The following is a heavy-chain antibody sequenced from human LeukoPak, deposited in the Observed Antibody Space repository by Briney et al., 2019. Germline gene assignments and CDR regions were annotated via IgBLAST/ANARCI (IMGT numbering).Heavy chain of an antibody. Sequence: GGSLRLSCAASGFIFSTYSMNWVRQAPGKGLEWVSYISSSRTTTFYTDSVKGRLTISRDNAKNSLYLQMNSLRVEDTAVYYCARGPYGDYDSYYGVDVWGQGTTVTVS. D-gene: IGHD4-17*01. CDR1: GFIFSTYS. J-gene: IGHJ6*02. V-gene: IGHV3-48*01. CDR2: ISSSRTTT. CDR3: ARGPYGDYDSYYGVDV.